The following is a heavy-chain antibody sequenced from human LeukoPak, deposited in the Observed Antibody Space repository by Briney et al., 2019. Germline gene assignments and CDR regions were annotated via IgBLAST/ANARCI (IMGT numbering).Heavy chain of an antibody. D-gene: IGHD2-2*02. CDR2: INHSGST. CDR3: ARTVYRRGFDY. Sequence: SETLSLTCAVYGGSFSGYYWSWIRQPPGKGLEWIGEINHSGSTNYNPSLKSRVTISVDTSKNQFSLKLSSVTAADTAVYYCARTVYRRGFDYWGQGTLVTVSS. J-gene: IGHJ4*02. V-gene: IGHV4-34*01. CDR1: GGSFSGYY.